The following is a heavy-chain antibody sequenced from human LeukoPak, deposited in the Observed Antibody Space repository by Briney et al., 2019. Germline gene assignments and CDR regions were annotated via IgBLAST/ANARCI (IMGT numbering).Heavy chain of an antibody. CDR1: RGTFSSYA. V-gene: IGHV1-69*13. CDR3: ARGPPIGWGAPDY. J-gene: IGHJ4*02. CDR2: IIPIFGTA. Sequence: GASVKVSCKASRGTFSSYAISWVRQAPGQGLEWMGGIIPIFGTANYAQKFQGRVTITADESTSTAYMELSSLRSEDTAVYYCARGPPIGWGAPDYWGQGTLVTVSS. D-gene: IGHD3-16*01.